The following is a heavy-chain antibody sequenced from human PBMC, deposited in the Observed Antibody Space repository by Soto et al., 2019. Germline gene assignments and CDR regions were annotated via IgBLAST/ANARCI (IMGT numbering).Heavy chain of an antibody. Sequence: SETLSLTCAFYGGSFDDFYWSWVRQSPGKGLEWIGEISHDGGTNYSPSLASRISISADTSKNQFSLHLKSVTAADTGLYYCARGQLVWYGDLTPYYRDMDVWGQGTTVTVSS. J-gene: IGHJ6*02. CDR1: GGSFDDFY. CDR3: ARGQLVWYGDLTPYYRDMDV. V-gene: IGHV4-34*01. D-gene: IGHD3-10*01. CDR2: ISHDGGT.